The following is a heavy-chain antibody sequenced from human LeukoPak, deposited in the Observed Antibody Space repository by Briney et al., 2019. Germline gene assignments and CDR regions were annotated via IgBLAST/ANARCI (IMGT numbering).Heavy chain of an antibody. CDR1: GNSFTTYW. CDR3: ASQLSTSDNGWNWFDP. CDR2: IYLADSDT. Sequence: GESLKISCKGSGNSFTTYWIAWVRQMPGKGLEWMGIIYLADSDTRYSPSFEGRVTISADKSINTAYLQWTSLKASDTAMYYCASQLSTSDNGWNWFDPWGQGTLVTVSS. J-gene: IGHJ5*02. D-gene: IGHD6-19*01. V-gene: IGHV5-51*01.